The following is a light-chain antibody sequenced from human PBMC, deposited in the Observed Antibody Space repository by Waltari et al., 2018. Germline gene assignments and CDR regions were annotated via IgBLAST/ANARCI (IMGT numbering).Light chain of an antibody. CDR2: VNSDGSH. CDR1: IGYSRNV. V-gene: IGLV4-69*01. CDR3: QTGGNGTWV. Sequence: LVLTQSPSASASLGASVKLTCTLSIGYSRNVIAWLQQQPGKGPRYLMKVNSDGSHRKGDDIPDRFSASNSGTECYLTISSLQSEDEADYYCQTGGNGTWVFGGGTKLTVL. J-gene: IGLJ3*02.